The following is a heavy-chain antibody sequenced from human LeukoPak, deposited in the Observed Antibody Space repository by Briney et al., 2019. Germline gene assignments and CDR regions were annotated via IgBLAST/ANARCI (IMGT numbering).Heavy chain of an antibody. D-gene: IGHD2-2*01. CDR2: IKQDGSEK. CDR1: GFTFSSYW. CDR3: ARIFFSVVPAAIQDY. V-gene: IGHV3-7*01. J-gene: IGHJ4*02. Sequence: GGSLRLSCAASGFTFSSYWMSWVRQAPGKGLEWVANIKQDGSEKYYVDSVKGRFTISRDNAKNSLYLQMNSLRAEDTAVYYCARIFFSVVPAAIQDYWDQGTLVTVSS.